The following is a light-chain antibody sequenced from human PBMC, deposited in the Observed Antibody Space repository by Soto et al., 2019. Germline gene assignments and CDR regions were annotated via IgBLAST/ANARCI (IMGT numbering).Light chain of an antibody. Sequence: EIVLTQSPGTLSLSPGERATLSCRASQSVRYSHLAWYQQKPGQSPSLLIYETSSRATGIPDRFRGSGSGTEFALTITRVEPEDVAMYFCQQYGSSPGTFGQEIKVQI. CDR1: QSVRYSH. J-gene: IGKJ1*01. CDR3: QQYGSSPGT. CDR2: ETS. V-gene: IGKV3-20*01.